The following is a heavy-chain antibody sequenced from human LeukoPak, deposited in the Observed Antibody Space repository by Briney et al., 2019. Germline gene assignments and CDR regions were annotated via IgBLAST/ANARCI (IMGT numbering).Heavy chain of an antibody. Sequence: SETLSLTCTVSGGSISSYYWSWIRQPPGKGLEWIGYIYTSGSTNYNPSLKSRVTISVDTSKNQFSLKLSSVTAADTAVYYCARLGKGGSGWYLDYYYYYMDVWGKGTTVTVSS. J-gene: IGHJ6*03. CDR2: IYTSGST. D-gene: IGHD6-19*01. CDR1: GGSISSYY. V-gene: IGHV4-4*09. CDR3: ARLGKGGSGWYLDYYYYYMDV.